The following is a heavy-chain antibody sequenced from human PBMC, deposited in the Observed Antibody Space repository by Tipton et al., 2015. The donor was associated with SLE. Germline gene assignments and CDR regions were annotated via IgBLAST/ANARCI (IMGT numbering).Heavy chain of an antibody. J-gene: IGHJ4*02. D-gene: IGHD2-21*01. CDR1: GGSISSGSYY. Sequence: TLSLTCTVSGGSISSGSYYWSWIRQPAGKGLEWIGHIYTSGRTIHNPSLNSRVTMSLDTSKSQFSLKLTSVTAADTAVYYCARDWGGEALDFWGQGTLVTVSS. CDR3: ARDWGGEALDF. V-gene: IGHV4-61*09. CDR2: IYTSGRT.